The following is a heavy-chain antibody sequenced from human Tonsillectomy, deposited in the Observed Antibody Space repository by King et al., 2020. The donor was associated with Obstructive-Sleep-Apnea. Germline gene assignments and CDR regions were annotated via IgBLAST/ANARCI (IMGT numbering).Heavy chain of an antibody. CDR1: GGSISNYY. Sequence: VQLQESGPGLVKPSETLSLTCTVSGGSISNYYWSWIRQPPGKGLECIGYIYYSGSPNYNPSLKSRVAISVDTSRNQFSLKLSSVTAADTAVCYGARVKGGTTWFLNGMDVXGQGTTVTVSS. CDR3: ARVKGGTTWFLNGMDV. V-gene: IGHV4-59*01. CDR2: IYYSGSP. D-gene: IGHD6-13*01. J-gene: IGHJ6*02.